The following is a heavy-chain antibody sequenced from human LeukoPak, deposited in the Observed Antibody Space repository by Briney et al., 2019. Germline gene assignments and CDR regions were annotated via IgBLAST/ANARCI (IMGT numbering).Heavy chain of an antibody. CDR1: GCSISSSRYY. J-gene: IGHJ5*02. Sequence: SETLSLTCTVSGCSISSSRYYWGWIRQPPGEGLEGIGRIYYIGWTYYKPSLKSRVTISVDTSKNQFSLKLSSVTAADTAVYYCASTIAVRGVIIQWFDPWGQGTLVTVSS. CDR2: IYYIGWT. V-gene: IGHV4-39*01. D-gene: IGHD3-10*01. CDR3: ASTIAVRGVIIQWFDP.